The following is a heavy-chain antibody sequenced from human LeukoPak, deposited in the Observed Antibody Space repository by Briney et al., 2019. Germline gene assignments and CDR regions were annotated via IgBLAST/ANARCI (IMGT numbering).Heavy chain of an antibody. V-gene: IGHV3-7*01. J-gene: IGHJ6*03. CDR3: AGCEGFYDYFSGNPTYYFYMDV. D-gene: IGHD3-16*01. Sequence: GGSLRLSCAASGFTFSTYWMCWVRQAPGKGLEWVANIKEDGSETSYVESVKGRFFISRDNAKNSQHLQMNSLRVEDTAVYYCAGCEGFYDYFSGNPTYYFYMDVWGKGTTVTVSS. CDR1: GFTFSTYW. CDR2: IKEDGSET.